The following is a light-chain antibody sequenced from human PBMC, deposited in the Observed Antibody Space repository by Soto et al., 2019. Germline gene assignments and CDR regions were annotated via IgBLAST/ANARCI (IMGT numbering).Light chain of an antibody. CDR3: HPYNRQRP. CDR2: DAS. V-gene: IGKV1-13*02. J-gene: IGKJ5*01. CDR1: QGIRND. Sequence: SSLSASVGDRVTITCGASQGIRNDLGWYQQKPGKAPNLLIYDASSLESGVPSRFSGSGSGTEFTLTISILEQDDIAAYSSHPYNRQRPSGQG.